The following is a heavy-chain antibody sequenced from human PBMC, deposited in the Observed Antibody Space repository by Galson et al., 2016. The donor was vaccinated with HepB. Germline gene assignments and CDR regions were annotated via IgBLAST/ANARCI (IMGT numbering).Heavy chain of an antibody. J-gene: IGHJ6*04. Sequence: SLRLSCAASGFTFSQSGMHWVRQGPGKGLEWVAVLSYGGNYEYYADSVKGRFTISRDNSKNTLFLQMNSLRAGDTAVYYCAKPQDEDFWKDGMDVWGKGTTVIVSS. CDR3: AKPQDEDFWKDGMDV. CDR2: LSYGGNYE. V-gene: IGHV3-30*19. CDR1: GFTFSQSG. D-gene: IGHD3-3*01.